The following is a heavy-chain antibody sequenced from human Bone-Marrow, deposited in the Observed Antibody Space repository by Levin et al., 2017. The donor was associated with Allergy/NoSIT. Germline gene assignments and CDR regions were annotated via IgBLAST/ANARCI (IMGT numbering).Heavy chain of an antibody. CDR2: IKQDGSEK. J-gene: IGHJ6*03. CDR1: GFTFSSYW. V-gene: IGHV3-7*03. D-gene: IGHD3-10*01. Sequence: GGSLRLSCAASGFTFSSYWMSWVRQAPGKGLEWVANIKQDGSEKYYVDSVKGRFTISRDNAKNSLYLQMNSLRAEDTAVYYCAREDYYGSGKNDYYYYMDVWGKGTTVTVSS. CDR3: AREDYYGSGKNDYYYYMDV.